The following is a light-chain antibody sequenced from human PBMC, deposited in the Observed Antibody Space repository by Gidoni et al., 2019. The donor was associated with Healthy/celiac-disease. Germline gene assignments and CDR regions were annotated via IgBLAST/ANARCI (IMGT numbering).Light chain of an antibody. J-gene: IGLJ2*01. V-gene: IGLV2-14*01. CDR1: SSDVGVYNY. CDR3: SSYTSSSTLVV. Sequence: QSALTQPGTVSASPGQSITISCTGTSSDVGVYNYVPWYQQHPGKAPKLMFYDVSNRPSGVSNRFSGSKSGNTASLTISGLQAEDEADYYCSSYTSSSTLVVFGGGTKLTVL. CDR2: DVS.